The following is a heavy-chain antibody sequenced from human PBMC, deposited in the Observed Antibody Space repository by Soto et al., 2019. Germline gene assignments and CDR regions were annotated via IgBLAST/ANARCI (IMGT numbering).Heavy chain of an antibody. Sequence: QVQLVQSGAEVKKPGSSVKVSCKASGGTFSSYTISWVRQAPGQGLEWMGRIIPILGIANYAQKFQGRVTITADKSTSTAYMELSSLGSEDTAVYYCASASLTMVRTVSLVNWGQGTLVTVSS. CDR1: GGTFSSYT. CDR3: ASASLTMVRTVSLVN. D-gene: IGHD3-10*01. CDR2: IIPILGIA. J-gene: IGHJ4*02. V-gene: IGHV1-69*02.